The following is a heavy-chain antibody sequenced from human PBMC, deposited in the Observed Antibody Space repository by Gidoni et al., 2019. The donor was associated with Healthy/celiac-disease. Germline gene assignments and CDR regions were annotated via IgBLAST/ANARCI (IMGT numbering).Heavy chain of an antibody. V-gene: IGHV3-20*01. CDR1: AFTFDDYG. Sequence: EVQLVESGGGVVRPGVSLSPTCSASAFTFDDYGMSWVRPVPGKGLAWVSGINWNGGSTGYADTVKGRFTISRDNAKNSLYLQMNSLRAEETALYHCARDGGIAAHQGAFDIWGQGTMVTVSS. J-gene: IGHJ3*02. CDR3: ARDGGIAAHQGAFDI. CDR2: INWNGGST. D-gene: IGHD6-6*01.